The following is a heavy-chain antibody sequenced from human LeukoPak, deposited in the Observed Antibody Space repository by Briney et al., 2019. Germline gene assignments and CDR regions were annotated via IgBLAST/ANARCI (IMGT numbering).Heavy chain of an antibody. D-gene: IGHD1-26*01. J-gene: IGHJ3*02. Sequence: GGSLRLSCAASGFTFSSYTMSWVRQAPGKGLERVSAISGSGGSTYYADSVKGRFTISRDNSKSTLYLQMNSLRAEDTAVYYCAKDFRYSGSYLGGDAFDIWGQGTMVTVSS. CDR1: GFTFSSYT. CDR2: ISGSGGST. CDR3: AKDFRYSGSYLGGDAFDI. V-gene: IGHV3-23*01.